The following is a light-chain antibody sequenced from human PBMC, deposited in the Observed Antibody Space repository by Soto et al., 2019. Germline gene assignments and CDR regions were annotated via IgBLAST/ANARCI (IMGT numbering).Light chain of an antibody. J-gene: IGKJ5*01. Sequence: EPVLTQSPATLSLSPGERATLSCSASQSISSYLAWYQQKPGQAPRLLIYDASNRATGIPARFSGSGSGTDFTLTISSLEPEDFAVYYCQQRSNWPPITFGQGTRLEI. CDR2: DAS. V-gene: IGKV3-11*01. CDR1: QSISSY. CDR3: QQRSNWPPIT.